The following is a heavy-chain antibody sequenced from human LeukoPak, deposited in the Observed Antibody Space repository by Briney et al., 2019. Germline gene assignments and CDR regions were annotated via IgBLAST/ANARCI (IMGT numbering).Heavy chain of an antibody. V-gene: IGHV4-39*07. Sequence: PSETLSLTCTVSGGSISSSSYYWAWIRQPPGKGLEWIGSIYYSGITSYNPSLNSRVTISVDTSKNQFSLKLSSVTAADTAVYYCAGLRYFEGGGFEPWGPGNLV. CDR1: GGSISSSSYY. J-gene: IGHJ5*02. D-gene: IGHD3-9*01. CDR3: AGLRYFEGGGFEP. CDR2: IYYSGIT.